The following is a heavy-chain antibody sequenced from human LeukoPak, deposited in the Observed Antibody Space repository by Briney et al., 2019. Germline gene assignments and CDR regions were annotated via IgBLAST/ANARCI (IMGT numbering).Heavy chain of an antibody. D-gene: IGHD3-10*01. CDR3: ARVVISSGSRRFDP. CDR1: GFTFSSYW. V-gene: IGHV3-7*01. CDR2: IKQDGSGK. Sequence: PGGSLRLSCAASGFTFSSYWMSWVRQAPGKGLEWVANIKQDGSGKYYVDSVKGRFTISRDNAKNSLYLQMNSLRAEDTAVYYCARVVISSGSRRFDPWGQGTLVTVSS. J-gene: IGHJ5*02.